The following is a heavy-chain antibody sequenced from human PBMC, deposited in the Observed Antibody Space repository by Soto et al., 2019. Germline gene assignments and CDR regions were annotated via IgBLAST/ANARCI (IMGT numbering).Heavy chain of an antibody. CDR3: AKDRGGGFGELSLDY. Sequence: EVQLLESGGGLVQPGGSLRLSCAASGFTFSSYAMSWVRQAPGKGLEWVSGISGSGGSTYYADSVKGRFTISRDNSKNTLYLQRNSLRAEDTAVYYCAKDRGGGFGELSLDYWGQGTLVTVSS. CDR1: GFTFSSYA. V-gene: IGHV3-23*01. J-gene: IGHJ4*02. D-gene: IGHD3-10*01. CDR2: ISGSGGST.